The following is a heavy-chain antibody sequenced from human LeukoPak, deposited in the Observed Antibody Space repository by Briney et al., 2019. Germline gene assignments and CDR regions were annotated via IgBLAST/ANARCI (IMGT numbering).Heavy chain of an antibody. J-gene: IGHJ5*02. Sequence: SGPALVKPTQTLTLTRTFSGFSLSTSGMCVSWILQPPGKALEWLALIDRDDDKYYSTSLKTRLTISKDTSKNQVVLTMTNMDPVDTATYYCARMGYYGSGSYGNWFDPWGQGTLVTVSS. CDR1: GFSLSTSGMC. V-gene: IGHV2-70*01. CDR3: ARMGYYGSGSYGNWFDP. D-gene: IGHD3-10*01. CDR2: IDRDDDK.